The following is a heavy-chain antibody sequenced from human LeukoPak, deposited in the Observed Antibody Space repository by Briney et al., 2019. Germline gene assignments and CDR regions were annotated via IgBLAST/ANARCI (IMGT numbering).Heavy chain of an antibody. J-gene: IGHJ4*02. CDR3: ASLYCSSTSCYDSNHDY. CDR1: GGAISSTNYN. V-gene: IGHV4-39*07. Sequence: SETLSLTCTVSGGAISSTNYNWGWLRQPPGKGLEWMGSIYYSGSTYYNPSLKSRVTISVDMSKNQFSLKLSSVTAADTAVYYCASLYCSSTSCYDSNHDYWGQGTLVTVSS. D-gene: IGHD2-2*01. CDR2: IYYSGST.